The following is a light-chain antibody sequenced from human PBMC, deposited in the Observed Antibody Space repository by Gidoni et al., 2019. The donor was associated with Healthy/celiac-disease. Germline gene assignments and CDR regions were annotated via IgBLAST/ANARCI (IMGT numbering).Light chain of an antibody. V-gene: IGLV2-11*01. J-gene: IGLJ2*01. Sequence: QSALTQPRSVSGSPGQSVTISCTGTSSDVGGYNYVSWYQQHPGKAPKLMIYDVSTRPSGVPDRFSGSKSGNTASLTISGLQAEDEADYYCCSYAGSYTSFGGGTKLTVL. CDR2: DVS. CDR1: SSDVGGYNY. CDR3: CSYAGSYTS.